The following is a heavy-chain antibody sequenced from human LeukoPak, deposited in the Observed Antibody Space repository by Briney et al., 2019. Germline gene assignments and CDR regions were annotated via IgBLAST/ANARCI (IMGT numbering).Heavy chain of an antibody. D-gene: IGHD2-15*01. CDR2: ISGTSNTI. CDR3: ATLGDIVVVVAATHY. CDR1: GFTFSTHS. J-gene: IGHJ4*02. V-gene: IGHV3-48*01. Sequence: GGSLRLSCVASGFTFSTHSMNWVRQAPGKGLEWVSYISGTSNTIYYADSVKGRFTISRDNAKNSLYLQMNSLRAEDTALYYCATLGDIVVVVAATHYWGQGTLVTVSS.